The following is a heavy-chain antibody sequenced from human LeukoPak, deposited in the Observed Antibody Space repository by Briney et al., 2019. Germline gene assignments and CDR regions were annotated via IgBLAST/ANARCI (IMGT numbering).Heavy chain of an antibody. V-gene: IGHV4-39*01. CDR3: ATHPLLDY. CDR2: IYYSGGT. J-gene: IGHJ4*02. Sequence: SETLSLTCTVSGDSIRRDNYYWGWIRQPPGKGLEWIGSIYYSGGTYYNPSLKSRVSISVDPSKSQFSLKLTSVTAADTAVYYCATHPLLDYWGQGSLVTVSS. D-gene: IGHD3-16*02. CDR1: GDSIRRDNYY.